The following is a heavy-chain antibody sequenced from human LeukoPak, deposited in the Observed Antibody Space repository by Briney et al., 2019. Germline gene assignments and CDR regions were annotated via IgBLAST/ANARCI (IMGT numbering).Heavy chain of an antibody. J-gene: IGHJ5*02. CDR3: ASQSSGWFSPHGSWFDP. Sequence: ASVKVSRKASGYTFTSYGISWVRQAPGQGLEWMGWISAYNGNTNYAQKLQGRVTMTTDTSTSTAYMELRSLRSDDTAVYYCASQSSGWFSPHGSWFDPWGQGTLVTVSS. CDR2: ISAYNGNT. V-gene: IGHV1-18*01. CDR1: GYTFTSYG. D-gene: IGHD6-19*01.